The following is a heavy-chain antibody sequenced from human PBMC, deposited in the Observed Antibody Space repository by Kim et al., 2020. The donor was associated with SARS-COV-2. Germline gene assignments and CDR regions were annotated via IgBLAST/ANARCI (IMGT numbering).Heavy chain of an antibody. Sequence: GGSLRLSCAASGFTFSNYWMHWVRQTPGKGLVWVSRINGDGSSTNYADSVKGRFTISRVKAENTLYLQMNALRAEDTAMYFCARHGYTSSWYLADWGQGT. CDR1: GFTFSNYW. CDR3: ARHGYTSSWYLAD. D-gene: IGHD6-13*01. CDR2: INGDGSST. V-gene: IGHV3-74*01. J-gene: IGHJ4*02.